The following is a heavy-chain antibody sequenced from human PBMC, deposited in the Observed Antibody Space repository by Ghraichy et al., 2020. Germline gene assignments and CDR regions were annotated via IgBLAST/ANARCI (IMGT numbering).Heavy chain of an antibody. CDR1: GGSFSGYY. J-gene: IGHJ4*02. V-gene: IGHV4-34*01. CDR3: ASRGCSSTSCSVAGYYYFDY. CDR2: INHSGST. Sequence: SETLSLTCAVYGGSFSGYYWSWIRQPPGKGLEWIGEINHSGSTNYNPSLKSRVTISVDTSKNQFSLKLSSVTAADTAVYYCASRGCSSTSCSVAGYYYFDYWGQGTLVTVSS. D-gene: IGHD2-2*01.